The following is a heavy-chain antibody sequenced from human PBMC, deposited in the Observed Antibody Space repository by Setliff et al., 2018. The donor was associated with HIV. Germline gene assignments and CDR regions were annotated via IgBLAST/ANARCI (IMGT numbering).Heavy chain of an antibody. CDR2: IYSSGTT. CDR3: ARFPLLHKNAFDI. CDR1: GGSFSSYY. D-gene: IGHD2-15*01. J-gene: IGHJ3*02. V-gene: IGHV4-4*07. Sequence: PSETLSLTCTISGGSFSSYYWSWIRQPAGRGLEWIGRIYSSGTTNYNPSLKSRVTISVDTSRNQFSLNLSSVTAADTAVYYCARFPLLHKNAFDIWGQGTMVTVSS.